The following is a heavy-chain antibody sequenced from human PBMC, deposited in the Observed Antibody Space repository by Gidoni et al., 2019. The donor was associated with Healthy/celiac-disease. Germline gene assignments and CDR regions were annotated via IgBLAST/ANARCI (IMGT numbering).Heavy chain of an antibody. Sequence: QAQLQQWGAGLLQPSETLFLACAVYGRSFSGYYWSWIRQPPGKGLEWIGEINHSGSTNYNPSLKSRVTISVDTSKNQFSLKLSAVTAADTAVYYCARGRGRYCSGGSCFDFDYWGQGTLVTVSS. J-gene: IGHJ4*02. CDR1: GRSFSGYY. V-gene: IGHV4-34*01. CDR2: INHSGST. CDR3: ARGRGRYCSGGSCFDFDY. D-gene: IGHD2-15*01.